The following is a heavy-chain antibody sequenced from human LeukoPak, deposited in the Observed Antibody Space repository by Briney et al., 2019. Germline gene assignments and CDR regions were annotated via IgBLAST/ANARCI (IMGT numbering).Heavy chain of an antibody. CDR1: GFTFGDYA. CDR2: IRSKAYGGTT. Sequence: GSLRLSCTASGFTFGDYAMSWVREAPEEGLEWVVFIRSKAYGGTTEYAASVKGRYTNTKDDYKSIAYLQMTSLNTEDTAVYYCTRAYCGGDCYLQHWGQGTLVTVSS. J-gene: IGHJ1*01. D-gene: IGHD2-21*02. CDR3: TRAYCGGDCYLQH. V-gene: IGHV3-49*04.